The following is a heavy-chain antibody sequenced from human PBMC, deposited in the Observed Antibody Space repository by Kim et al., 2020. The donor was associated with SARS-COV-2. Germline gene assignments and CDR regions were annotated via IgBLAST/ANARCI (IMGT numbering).Heavy chain of an antibody. J-gene: IGHJ2*01. V-gene: IGHV4-39*07. CDR3: AKNDFWSGSWYFDL. CDR1: GGSISSSSYY. CDR2: IYYSGST. Sequence: SETLSLTCTVSGGSISSSSYYWGWIRQPPGKGLEWIGSIYYSGSTYYNPSLKSRVTISVDTSKNQFSLKLSSVTAADTAVYYCAKNDFWSGSWYFDLWGRGTLVTVSS. D-gene: IGHD3-3*01.